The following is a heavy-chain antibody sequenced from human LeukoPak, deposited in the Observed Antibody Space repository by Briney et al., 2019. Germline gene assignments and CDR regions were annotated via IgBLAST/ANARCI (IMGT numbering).Heavy chain of an antibody. J-gene: IGHJ4*02. CDR1: GGSISSGGYS. V-gene: IGHV4-30-2*01. CDR3: ARDDYGLIDY. Sequence: KSSETLSLTCAVSGGSISSGGYSWSWIRQPPGKGLEWIGYIHHSGSTYYNPSLKSRVTISVDRSKNQFSLKLSSVTAADTTVYYCARDDYGLIDYWGQGTLVTVSS. CDR2: IHHSGST. D-gene: IGHD4-17*01.